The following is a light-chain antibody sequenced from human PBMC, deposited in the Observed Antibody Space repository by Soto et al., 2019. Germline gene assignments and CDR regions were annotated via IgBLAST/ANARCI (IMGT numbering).Light chain of an antibody. Sequence: QPVLTQSPSASASLGASVKLTCTLSGGHSSYAIAWHQQQPEKGPRYLMNLNNDGSHTKGDGIPDRFSGSSSGSERYLTIPSLQYEDEADYYCETWATGIRVFGGGTKLPVL. CDR1: GGHSSYA. CDR3: ETWATGIRV. CDR2: LNNDGSH. V-gene: IGLV4-69*01. J-gene: IGLJ3*02.